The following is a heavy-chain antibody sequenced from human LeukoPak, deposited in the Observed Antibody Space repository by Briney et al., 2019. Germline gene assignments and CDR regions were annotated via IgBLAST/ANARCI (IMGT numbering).Heavy chain of an antibody. CDR1: GYTFTGYY. CDR2: INPNSGGT. D-gene: IGHD2-2*01. CDR3: ARNTCPGTSCHYDPNWFDP. V-gene: IGHV1-2*02. J-gene: IGHJ5*02. Sequence: GASVKVSCKASGYTFTGYYMHWVRQAPGQGLEWMGWINPNSGGTNYAQKFQGRVTMTRDTSTSTAYMELGSLRSDDTAVYYCARNTCPGTSCHYDPNWFDPWGQGTLVNVSS.